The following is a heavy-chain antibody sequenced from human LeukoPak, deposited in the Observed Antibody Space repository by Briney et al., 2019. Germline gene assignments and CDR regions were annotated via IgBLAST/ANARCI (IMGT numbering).Heavy chain of an antibody. J-gene: IGHJ4*02. Sequence: PGGSLRLSCAASGFTFNNYGMHWVRQAPGKGLEWVAVISYDGSNKYYGDSVKGRFTISRDNSKNTLYLQMNSLRAEDTAVYYCAKDRIRVLSTLQYWGQGTLVTVSS. D-gene: IGHD2/OR15-2a*01. V-gene: IGHV3-30*18. CDR2: ISYDGSNK. CDR1: GFTFNNYG. CDR3: AKDRIRVLSTLQY.